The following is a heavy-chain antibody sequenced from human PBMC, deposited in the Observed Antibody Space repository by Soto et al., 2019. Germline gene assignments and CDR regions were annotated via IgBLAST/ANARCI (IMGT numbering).Heavy chain of an antibody. Sequence: PSETLSLTCGVFGGPFNGFYWSWIRQPPGKGLEWIGEINPGGSTHYNPSLRSRLTLSADTSRNQFSLRISSVTAADTAVYYCPSLGSPQPPTRPDHYCYGMDVWGTGTRVTVSS. CDR2: INPGGST. V-gene: IGHV4-34*01. J-gene: IGHJ6*04. D-gene: IGHD3-16*01. CDR3: PSLGSPQPPTRPDHYCYGMDV. CDR1: GGPFNGFY.